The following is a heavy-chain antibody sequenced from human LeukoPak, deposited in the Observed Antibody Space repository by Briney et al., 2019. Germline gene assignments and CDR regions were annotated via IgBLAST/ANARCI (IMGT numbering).Heavy chain of an antibody. V-gene: IGHV1-8*01. CDR2: MNPNSGNT. D-gene: IGHD4-17*01. CDR1: GYTFTSYD. CDR3: ARALPTVTVPSTVGMDV. Sequence: GASVKVSCKASGYTFTSYDINWVRQATGQGLEWMGWMNPNSGNTGYAQKFQGRVTMTRNTSISTAYMELSSLGSEDTAVYYCARALPTVTVPSTVGMDVWGQGTTVTVSS. J-gene: IGHJ6*02.